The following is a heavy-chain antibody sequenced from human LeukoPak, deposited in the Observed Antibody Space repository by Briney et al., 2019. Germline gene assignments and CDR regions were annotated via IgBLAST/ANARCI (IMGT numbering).Heavy chain of an antibody. Sequence: GGSLRLSCAASGFPFNIYRMSWVRQAPGKGRQWVSSISGSDDSTYYADSVKGRFSISRDNSKNTLYLQMNSLRAEDTAVYYCAKDSPRVPGIVRSDYWGQGTLVTVSS. J-gene: IGHJ4*02. CDR2: ISGSDDST. CDR1: GFPFNIYR. D-gene: IGHD6-19*01. CDR3: AKDSPRVPGIVRSDY. V-gene: IGHV3-23*01.